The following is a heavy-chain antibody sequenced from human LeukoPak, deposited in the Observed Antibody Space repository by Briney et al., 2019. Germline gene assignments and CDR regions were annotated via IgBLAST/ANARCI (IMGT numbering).Heavy chain of an antibody. CDR2: ISGSGGST. CDR1: GFTFSSYA. CDR3: AKDLRVVVVAATNIDY. J-gene: IGHJ4*02. V-gene: IGHV3-23*01. D-gene: IGHD2-15*01. Sequence: GGSLGLSCAASGFTFSSYAMSWVRQAPGKGLEWVSAISGSGGSTYYADSVKGRFTISRDNSKNTLYLQMNSLRAEDTAVYYCAKDLRVVVVAATNIDYWGQGTLVTVSS.